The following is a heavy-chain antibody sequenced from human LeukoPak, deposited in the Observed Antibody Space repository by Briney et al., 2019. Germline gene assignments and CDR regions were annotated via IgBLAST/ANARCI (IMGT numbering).Heavy chain of an antibody. V-gene: IGHV4-39*01. Sequence: SETLSLTCTVSGGSISSSSHYWGWIRQPPGKGLEWIGSIYYSGSAYYNPSLKSRVTISVDTSKNQFSLKLTSVTAADTAEYYCARHLYYSASGFWYIDLWGRGTLVIVSP. CDR2: IYYSGSA. D-gene: IGHD3-10*01. CDR3: ARHLYYSASGFWYIDL. J-gene: IGHJ2*01. CDR1: GGSISSSSHY.